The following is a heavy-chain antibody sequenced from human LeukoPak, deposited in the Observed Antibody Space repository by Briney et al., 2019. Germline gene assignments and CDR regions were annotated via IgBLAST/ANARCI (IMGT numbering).Heavy chain of an antibody. Sequence: GGSLRLSCAASGFTFSSYWMHWVRQAPGKGLVWVSRINGDGSSTSYADSVKGRFTISRDNAKNTLYLQMNSLRAEDTAVYYCARWDYYDSSGSDYWGQGTLVTVSS. J-gene: IGHJ4*02. CDR1: GFTFSSYW. D-gene: IGHD3-22*01. CDR3: ARWDYYDSSGSDY. V-gene: IGHV3-74*01. CDR2: INGDGSST.